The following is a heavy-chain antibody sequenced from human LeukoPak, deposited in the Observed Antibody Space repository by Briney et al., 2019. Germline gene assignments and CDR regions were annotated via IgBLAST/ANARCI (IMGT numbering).Heavy chain of an antibody. CDR3: ARDLIVVVPAAPPTDYNWFDP. CDR2: IYHSGST. Sequence: PSETLSLTCTVSGYSISSGYYWGWIRPPPGKGLEWIGSIYHSGSTYYNPSLKSRVTISVDTYKNQFSLTLSSVTAADTAVYYCARDLIVVVPAAPPTDYNWFDPWGQGTLVTVSS. V-gene: IGHV4-38-2*02. J-gene: IGHJ5*02. CDR1: GYSISSGYY. D-gene: IGHD2-2*01.